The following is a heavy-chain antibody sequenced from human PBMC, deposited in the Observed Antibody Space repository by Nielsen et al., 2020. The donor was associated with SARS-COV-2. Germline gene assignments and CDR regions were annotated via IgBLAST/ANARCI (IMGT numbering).Heavy chain of an antibody. CDR2: ISGSGGST. CDR3: AKEDRILTGYYYDAFDI. V-gene: IGHV3-23*01. Sequence: GESLKISCAASGFTFSSYAMSWVRQAPGKGLEWVSAISGSGGSTYYADSVKGRFTISRDNSKNTLYLQMNSLRAEDTAVYYCAKEDRILTGYYYDAFDIWGQGTMVTVSS. J-gene: IGHJ3*02. CDR1: GFTFSSYA. D-gene: IGHD3-9*01.